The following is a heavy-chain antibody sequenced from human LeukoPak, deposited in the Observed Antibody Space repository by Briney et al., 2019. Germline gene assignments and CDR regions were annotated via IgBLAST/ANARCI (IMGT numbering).Heavy chain of an antibody. CDR3: TIFDY. CDR1: GFTFSSYS. V-gene: IGHV3-49*04. CDR2: IRSKAYGGTT. J-gene: IGHJ4*02. Sequence: GGSLRLSCAASGFTFSSYSMNWVRQAPGKGLEWVGFIRSKAYGGTTEYAASVKGRFTISRDDSKSIAYLQMNSLKTEDTAVYYCTIFDYWGQGTLVTVSS.